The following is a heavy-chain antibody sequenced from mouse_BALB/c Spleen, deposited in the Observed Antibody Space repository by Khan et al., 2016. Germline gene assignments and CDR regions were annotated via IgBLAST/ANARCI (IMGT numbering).Heavy chain of an antibody. Sequence: VELVESGAELMKPGASVKISCKATGYTFSSYWLEWVKQRPGHGLEWIGDILPGSGSINLNERFKDKATFTVDTSSNTAYMHLISLTSEDSAVYYCARGNDWGQGTTLTVSS. V-gene: IGHV1-9*01. CDR1: GYTFSSYW. CDR3: ARGND. J-gene: IGHJ2*01. CDR2: ILPGSGSI.